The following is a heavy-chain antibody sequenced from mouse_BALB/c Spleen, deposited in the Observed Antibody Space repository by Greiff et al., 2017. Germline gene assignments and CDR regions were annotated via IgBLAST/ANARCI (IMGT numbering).Heavy chain of an antibody. V-gene: IGHV2-9*02. CDR1: GFSLTSYG. D-gene: IGHD2-14*01. CDR3: ASHRYGAY. Sequence: VMLVESGPGLVAPSQSLSITCTVSGFSLTSYGVHWVRQPPGKGLEWLGVIWAGGSTNYNSALMSRLSISKDNSKSQVFLKMNSLQTDDTAMYYCASHRYGAYWGQGTLVTVSA. J-gene: IGHJ3*01. CDR2: IWAGGST.